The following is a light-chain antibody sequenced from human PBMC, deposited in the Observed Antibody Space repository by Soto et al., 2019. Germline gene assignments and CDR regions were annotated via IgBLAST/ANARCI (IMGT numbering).Light chain of an antibody. CDR2: GAS. CDR3: QQYGSSPGT. J-gene: IGKJ1*01. CDR1: QSVSRSL. V-gene: IGKV3-20*01. Sequence: EVVLTQSPGTLSLSPGERATLSCRASQSVSRSLLAWYQQKPGQAPRLLIYGASSRATGIPDRFSASGSGTDFTLTVRRLEPEDFAVYYCQQYGSSPGTFGQGTKVEIK.